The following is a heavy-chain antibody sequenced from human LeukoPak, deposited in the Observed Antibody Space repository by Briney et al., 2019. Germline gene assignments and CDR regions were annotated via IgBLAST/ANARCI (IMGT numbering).Heavy chain of an antibody. J-gene: IGHJ4*02. V-gene: IGHV1-18*01. CDR3: ARDGHRMYYYGSSDYRFDY. CDR1: GYTFTSYG. Sequence: ASVKVSCKASGYTFTSYGISWVRQAPGQGLEWMRWISGYNGNTHYAQRLQGRVTMTTDTSTSTAYMELRSLRSDDTAVYYCARDGHRMYYYGSSDYRFDYWGQGTLVTVSS. CDR2: ISGYNGNT. D-gene: IGHD3-22*01.